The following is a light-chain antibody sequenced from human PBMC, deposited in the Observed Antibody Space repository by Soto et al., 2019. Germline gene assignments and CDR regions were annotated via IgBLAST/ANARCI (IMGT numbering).Light chain of an antibody. CDR1: SSNIGSNT. CDR3: AAWDDSLNGPI. J-gene: IGLJ2*01. CDR2: SNN. Sequence: QSVLTQPPSASGTLGQRVTISCSGSSSNIGSNTVNWYQQLPGTAPKLLMYSNNQRPSGVADRFSGSKSGTSASLAISGLQSEDEADFYCAAWDDSLNGPIFGGGTKLTVL. V-gene: IGLV1-44*01.